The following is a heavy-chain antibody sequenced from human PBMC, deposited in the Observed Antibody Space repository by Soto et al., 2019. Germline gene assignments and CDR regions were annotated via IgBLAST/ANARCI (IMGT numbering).Heavy chain of an antibody. CDR2: ISSSGRAI. CDR3: ARGGTIIWYFDL. J-gene: IGHJ2*01. Sequence: QVQLVESGGGLVKPGGSLRLSCAASGFTFSDYYMSWIRQAPGKGLEWVSYISSSGRAIYDADSVKGRFTISRDNAKNSLYLQRNSLRVEDTAVYYCARGGTIIWYFDLWGRGTPVTVSS. CDR1: GFTFSDYY. D-gene: IGHD2-2*01. V-gene: IGHV3-11*01.